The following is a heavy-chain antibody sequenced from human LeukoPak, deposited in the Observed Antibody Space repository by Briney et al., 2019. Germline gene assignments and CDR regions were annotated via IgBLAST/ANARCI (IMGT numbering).Heavy chain of an antibody. V-gene: IGHV3-9*03. J-gene: IGHJ4*02. CDR1: VFTFVDYV. D-gene: IGHD4-17*01. CDR2: ISWNSGSI. Sequence: GGSLRLSCAPSVFTFVDYVVHWVRQAPGRGLDGVSRISWNSGSIGYADSVQGRFTIARANAKKSLYLQMNSLGAEAMAMYYCAKDSRPDYGDYGAPFDYWGQGTLVTVSS. CDR3: AKDSRPDYGDYGAPFDY.